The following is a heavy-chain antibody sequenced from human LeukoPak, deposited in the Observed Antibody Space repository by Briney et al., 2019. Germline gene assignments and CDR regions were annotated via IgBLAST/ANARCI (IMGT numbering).Heavy chain of an antibody. D-gene: IGHD3-10*01. CDR2: ISGSGGST. Sequence: PGGSLRLSCAASGFTFSSYGMSWVRQAPGKGLEWVSAISGSGGSTYYADSVKGRFTISRDNSKNTLYLQMNSLRAEATAVYYCAKGRRESRAFDIWGQGTMVTVSS. CDR1: GFTFSSYG. J-gene: IGHJ3*02. V-gene: IGHV3-23*01. CDR3: AKGRRESRAFDI.